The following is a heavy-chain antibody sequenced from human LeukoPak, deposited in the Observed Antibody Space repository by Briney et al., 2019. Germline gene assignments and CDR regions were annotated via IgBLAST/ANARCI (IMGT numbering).Heavy chain of an antibody. CDR1: GFTFSSYS. CDR2: ISSSSSYI. J-gene: IGHJ4*02. Sequence: PGGSLRLSCAASGFTFSSYSMNWVRQAPGKGLEWVSSISSSSSYIYYADSVKGRFTISRDNAKNSLYLQMNSLRAEDTAVYYCARGKEGWFGKLPNWGQGTLVTVSS. D-gene: IGHD3-10*01. V-gene: IGHV3-21*01. CDR3: ARGKEGWFGKLPN.